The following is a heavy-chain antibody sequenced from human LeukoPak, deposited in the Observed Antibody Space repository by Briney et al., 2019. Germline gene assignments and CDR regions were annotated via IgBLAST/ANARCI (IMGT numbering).Heavy chain of an antibody. CDR3: ATSPGGENWFDP. V-gene: IGHV3-23*01. CDR2: ISGSGGST. CDR1: GFTFTSYA. J-gene: IGHJ5*02. D-gene: IGHD3-10*01. Sequence: GGSLRLACAASGFTFTSYAMSCVRQAPGKGLEWVSAISGSGGSTYYADSVKGRFTISRDNSKNTLYLQRNSLRAEDTAVYYCATSPGGENWFDPWGQGTLVTVSS.